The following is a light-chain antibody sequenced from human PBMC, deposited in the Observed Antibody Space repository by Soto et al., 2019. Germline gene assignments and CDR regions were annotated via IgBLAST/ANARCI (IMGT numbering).Light chain of an antibody. CDR1: SSNIGSNT. CDR3: AAWDDSLTGVI. V-gene: IGLV1-44*01. Sequence: QSVLTQPPSASGTPGQRVTISCSGSSSNIGSNTVNWYQQLPGTAPKLLIYSNNQRPSGVPDRFSGSKSGTSASLAISGPQSEDETDYYCAAWDDSLTGVIFAGGTKLTVL. CDR2: SNN. J-gene: IGLJ2*01.